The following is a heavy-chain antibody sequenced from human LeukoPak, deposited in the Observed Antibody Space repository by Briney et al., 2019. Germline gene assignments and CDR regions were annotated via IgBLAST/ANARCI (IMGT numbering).Heavy chain of an antibody. Sequence: PGGSLRLSCAASGFTFSSYWMTWVRQAPGKGLEWVANIKADGSKTFYVDSVKGRFTISRDNAKNSLYLQMNSLRAEDTAVYYCARDPYYYDSGSFAAFDIWGQGTMVTVSS. D-gene: IGHD3-10*01. V-gene: IGHV3-7*01. CDR3: ARDPYYYDSGSFAAFDI. CDR2: IKADGSKT. J-gene: IGHJ3*02. CDR1: GFTFSSYW.